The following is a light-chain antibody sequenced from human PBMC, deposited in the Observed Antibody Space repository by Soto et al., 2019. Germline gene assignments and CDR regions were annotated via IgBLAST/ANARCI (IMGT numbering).Light chain of an antibody. Sequence: EIVLTQSPDTLSLSPGERATLSCRPSQSVSSTYLAWYQQKPGQAPRLLIYRASTRATGIPDRFSGSGSGTHFTLTISRLEPEDFAVYYCQQYESSPLTFGGGTKVEIK. V-gene: IGKV3-20*01. CDR1: QSVSSTY. J-gene: IGKJ4*01. CDR2: RAS. CDR3: QQYESSPLT.